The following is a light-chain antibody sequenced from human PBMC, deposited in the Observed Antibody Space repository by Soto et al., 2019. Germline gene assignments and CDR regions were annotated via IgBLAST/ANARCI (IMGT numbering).Light chain of an antibody. V-gene: IGKV3-20*01. J-gene: IGKJ5*01. CDR1: QSVNSNY. CDR2: GAS. Sequence: EIVLTQSPDTVSLSPGETATLSCRASQSVNSNYLAWYQHKPGQAPRLLIYGASNRATGIPDRFSGSGSRTDFSLTISRLEPEDFAVFYCQQYDNSITFGQGTRLEIE. CDR3: QQYDNSIT.